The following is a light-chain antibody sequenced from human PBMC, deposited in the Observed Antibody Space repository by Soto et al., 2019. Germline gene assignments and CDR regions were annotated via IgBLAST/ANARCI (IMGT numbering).Light chain of an antibody. V-gene: IGLV2-23*01. Sequence: QSVLTQPASVSGSPGQSITISCTGTSGDVGSYNLVSWYQLHPGKAPKLMIYEGSKRPSGVSNRFSGSKSGVTASLTISGLRAEDEADYYCCSYAGSDTYVFGTGTQLTVL. CDR1: SGDVGSYNL. J-gene: IGLJ1*01. CDR2: EGS. CDR3: CSYAGSDTYV.